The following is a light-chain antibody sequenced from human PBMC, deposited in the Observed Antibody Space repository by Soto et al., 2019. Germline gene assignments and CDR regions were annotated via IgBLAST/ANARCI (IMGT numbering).Light chain of an antibody. V-gene: IGKV1-33*01. Sequence: DIQMTQSPSSLSAFVGDRVTITCQASLDITNYLNWYQQKPGKAPKLLIYAASNLETGVPSRFSGSGSGTDFTFTISSLQAEDIATYYCQQYDNLPLTFGGGTKVEIK. CDR3: QQYDNLPLT. CDR2: AAS. J-gene: IGKJ4*01. CDR1: LDITNY.